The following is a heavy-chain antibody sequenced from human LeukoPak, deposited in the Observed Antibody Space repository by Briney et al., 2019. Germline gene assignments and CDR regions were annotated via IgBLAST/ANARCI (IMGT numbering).Heavy chain of an antibody. J-gene: IGHJ4*02. CDR1: GDSISSYY. CDR3: ARDGEMATITRAYFDY. V-gene: IGHV4-4*07. D-gene: IGHD5-24*01. Sequence: PSETLSLTRTVSGDSISSYYWSWIRQPAGKGLEWIGRIYTSGSTNYNPSLKSRVTMSVDTSENQFSLKLSSVTAADTAVYYCARDGEMATITRAYFDYWGQGTLVTVSS. CDR2: IYTSGST.